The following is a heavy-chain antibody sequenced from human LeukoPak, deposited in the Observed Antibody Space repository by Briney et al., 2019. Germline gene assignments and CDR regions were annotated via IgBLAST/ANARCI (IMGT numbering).Heavy chain of an antibody. J-gene: IGHJ4*02. CDR2: ISSRDSTI. V-gene: IGHV3-48*04. CDR1: GFTFSDYS. D-gene: IGHD1-26*01. Sequence: GGSLRLSCAASGFTFSDYSMNWVRQAPGKGLDWVSYISSRDSTIYYADSVKGRFTISRDNAKDSLYLQMNSLRAEDTAVYYCARAFIVGATTSDYWGQGTLVTVSS. CDR3: ARAFIVGATTSDY.